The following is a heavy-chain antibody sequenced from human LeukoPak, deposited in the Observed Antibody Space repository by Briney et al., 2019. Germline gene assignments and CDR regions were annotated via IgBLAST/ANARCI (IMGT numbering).Heavy chain of an antibody. V-gene: IGHV1-2*02. CDR3: ARDLFYSVSGTYYNVGRVFNY. Sequence: ASVKVSCKASGYTFTGYYMHWVRQAPGQGLEWMGWSNPNSGGTNYAQKFQVRVTMTRDTSITTAYMELTSLRSDDTAVYYCARDLFYSVSGTYYNVGRVFNYWGQGTLVTVSS. CDR1: GYTFTGYY. J-gene: IGHJ4*02. D-gene: IGHD3-10*01. CDR2: SNPNSGGT.